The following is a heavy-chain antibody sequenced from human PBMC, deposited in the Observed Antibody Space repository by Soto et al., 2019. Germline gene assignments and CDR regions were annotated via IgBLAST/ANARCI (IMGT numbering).Heavy chain of an antibody. D-gene: IGHD2-8*01. CDR2: INHSGST. CDR1: GGSFSGYY. Sequence: SETLSLTCAVYGGSFSGYYWSWIRQPPGKGLEWIGEINHSGSTNYNPSLKSRVTISVDTSKNQFSLKLSPVTAADTAVYYCARGLTRYCTNGVCYTPRVYMDVWGKGTTVTVSS. V-gene: IGHV4-34*01. CDR3: ARGLTRYCTNGVCYTPRVYMDV. J-gene: IGHJ6*03.